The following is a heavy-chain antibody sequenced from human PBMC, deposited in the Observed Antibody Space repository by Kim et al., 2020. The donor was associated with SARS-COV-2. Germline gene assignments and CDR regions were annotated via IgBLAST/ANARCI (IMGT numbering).Heavy chain of an antibody. CDR1: GFTFGDYA. J-gene: IGHJ6*02. D-gene: IGHD6-13*01. CDR3: TRDQGGGYSSSWLSTYYYYYGMDV. Sequence: GGSLRLSCTASGFTFGDYAMSWFRQAPGKGLEWVGFIRSKAYGGTTEYAASVKGRFTISRDDSKSIAYLQMNSLKTEDTAVYYCTRDQGGGYSSSWLSTYYYYYGMDVWGQGTTVTVSS. CDR2: IRSKAYGGTT. V-gene: IGHV3-49*03.